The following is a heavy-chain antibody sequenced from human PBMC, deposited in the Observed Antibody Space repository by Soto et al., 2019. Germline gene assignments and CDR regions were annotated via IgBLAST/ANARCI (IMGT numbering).Heavy chain of an antibody. CDR2: ISSSGSTI. J-gene: IGHJ3*02. Sequence: GGSLRLSCAASGFTFSDYYMSWIRQAPGKGLEWVSYISSSGSTIYYADSVKGRFTISRDNAKNSLYLQMNSLRAEDTAVYYCARDQGTGYSDHDAFDIWGQGTMVTVSS. CDR1: GFTFSDYY. CDR3: ARDQGTGYSDHDAFDI. D-gene: IGHD3-22*01. V-gene: IGHV3-11*01.